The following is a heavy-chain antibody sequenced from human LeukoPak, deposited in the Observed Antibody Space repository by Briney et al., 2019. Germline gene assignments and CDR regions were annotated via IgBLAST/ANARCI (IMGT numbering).Heavy chain of an antibody. CDR2: IYYSGHT. V-gene: IGHV4-59*01. CDR3: ARHSFGHLFDN. J-gene: IGHJ4*02. D-gene: IGHD5-18*01. Sequence: SETLSLTCTVSGGSISSYYWSWIRQPPGKGLEWIGYIYYSGHTNYNPSLKSRVTISLDTSKSQFSLKLSSMTAADTAVYYCARHSFGHLFDNWGQGTLVTASS. CDR1: GGSISSYY.